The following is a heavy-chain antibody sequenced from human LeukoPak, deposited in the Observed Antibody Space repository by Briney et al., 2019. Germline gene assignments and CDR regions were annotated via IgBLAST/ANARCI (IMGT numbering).Heavy chain of an antibody. Sequence: SQTLSLTCTVSGGSISSGGYYWDWIRQPPVKGLEWIGYIYYTGSTNYNPSLKSRINISADTSKNQFSLKLKSVTAADTAIYYCARSGLYYPGSGSFDYWGQGALVTVSS. D-gene: IGHD3-10*01. CDR1: GGSISSGGYY. J-gene: IGHJ4*02. CDR2: IYYTGST. CDR3: ARSGLYYPGSGSFDY. V-gene: IGHV4-31*03.